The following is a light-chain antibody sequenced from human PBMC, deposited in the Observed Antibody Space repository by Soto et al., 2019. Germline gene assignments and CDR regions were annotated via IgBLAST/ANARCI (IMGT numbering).Light chain of an antibody. CDR2: DAS. J-gene: IGKJ5*01. CDR1: QTISRW. Sequence: DIELTQTPSTLSSSVGDGFTITCRSSQTISRWLAWYQQKPGRAPKLLIYDASTLESGVPSRFSGSGSETEFTLTTSRLPPDDFAPYFCHSRAFGQGTRLEIK. CDR3: HSRA. V-gene: IGKV1-5*01.